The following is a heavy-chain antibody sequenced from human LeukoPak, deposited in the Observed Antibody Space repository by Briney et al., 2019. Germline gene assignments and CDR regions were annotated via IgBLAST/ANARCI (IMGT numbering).Heavy chain of an antibody. CDR1: GFTFSSYA. D-gene: IGHD4-17*01. CDR2: ISGSGGST. J-gene: IGHJ4*02. V-gene: IGHV3-23*01. Sequence: GGSLRLSCAASGFTFSSYAMSWVRQAPGKGLEWVSAISGSGGSTYYADSVKGRFTISRDNSKNTLYLQMNSLRAEDTAVYYCAKDPYRTPYGDYPSPFDYWGQGTLVTVSS. CDR3: AKDPYRTPYGDYPSPFDY.